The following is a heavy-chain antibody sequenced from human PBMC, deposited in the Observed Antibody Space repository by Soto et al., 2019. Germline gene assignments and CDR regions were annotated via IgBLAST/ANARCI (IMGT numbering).Heavy chain of an antibody. D-gene: IGHD2-15*01. J-gene: IGHJ6*02. V-gene: IGHV3-30*18. CDR2: ISYDGSNK. CDR3: AKGIVVGATRYYCYGMDV. Sequence: QVQLVESGGGVVQPGRSLRLSCAASGFTFSSYGMHWVRQAPGKGLEWVAVISYDGSNKYYADSVKGRFTISRDNSKKTLYLQMNSLGAEDTAVYYCAKGIVVGATRYYCYGMDVWGQGTTVTVSS. CDR1: GFTFSSYG.